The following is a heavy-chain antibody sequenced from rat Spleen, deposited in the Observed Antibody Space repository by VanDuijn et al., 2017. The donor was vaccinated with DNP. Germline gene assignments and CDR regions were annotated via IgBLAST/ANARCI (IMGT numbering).Heavy chain of an antibody. CDR3: AGRPPPTRGPFDY. D-gene: IGHD1-4*01. CDR1: GFTFSDYG. V-gene: IGHV5S13*01. CDR2: ISTGGGNT. J-gene: IGHJ2*01. Sequence: EVQVVESGGGLVQPGRSLKLSCAASGFTFSDYGMAWVRQAPTKGLEWVASISTGGGNTYYRDSMKGRFTISRDNAKSTLYLQMDSLRSEDTATYYCAGRPPPTRGPFDYWGQGVTVTVSS.